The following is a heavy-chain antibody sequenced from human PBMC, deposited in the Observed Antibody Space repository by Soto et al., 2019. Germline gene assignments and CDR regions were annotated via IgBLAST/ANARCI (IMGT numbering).Heavy chain of an antibody. V-gene: IGHV1-46*01. Sequence: QVQLVQSGAEVKKPGASVKVSCKASGYTFTSYYMHWVRQAPGQGLEWMGIINPSGGSTSYAQKFQGRVTMTMDTSTSTVYMELSSLRSEDTAGYYCARATPSGSYVHHWGQGTLVTVSS. CDR3: ARATPSGSYVHH. CDR1: GYTFTSYY. D-gene: IGHD1-26*01. J-gene: IGHJ1*01. CDR2: INPSGGST.